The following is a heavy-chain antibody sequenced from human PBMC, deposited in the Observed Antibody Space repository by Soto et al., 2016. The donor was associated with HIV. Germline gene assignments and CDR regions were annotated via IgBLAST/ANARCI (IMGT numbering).Heavy chain of an antibody. CDR1: GFTFKSYA. CDR3: AKGNSRMLMPGKYFDD. D-gene: IGHD3-22*01. J-gene: IGHJ4*02. CDR2: ISSSDISA. Sequence: EVQLLESGGDFVQPGGSLRLSCAVSGFTFKSYAMTWVRQAPGKGLEWVSGISSSDISAYYAVSVKGRFTISRDNSRNTLYLQMNGLRAEDSATYYCAKGNSRMLMPGKYFDDWGQGTLVTVSS. V-gene: IGHV3-23*01.